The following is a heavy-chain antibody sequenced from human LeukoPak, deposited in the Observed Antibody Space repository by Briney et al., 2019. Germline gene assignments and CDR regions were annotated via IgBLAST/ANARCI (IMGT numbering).Heavy chain of an antibody. CDR2: ISSSGTTI. CDR1: GFTFRTSG. D-gene: IGHD1-7*01. V-gene: IGHV3-48*01. J-gene: IGHJ4*02. CDR3: AKGGVWYNWNYENKPFDY. Sequence: GGSLRLSCAASGFTFRTSGMNWVRQAPGKGLEWVSYISSSGTTISYAQSVKGRFTITRDNAQNSLTLHMNTLRADDTAVYYCAKGGVWYNWNYENKPFDYWGQGTLVTVSS.